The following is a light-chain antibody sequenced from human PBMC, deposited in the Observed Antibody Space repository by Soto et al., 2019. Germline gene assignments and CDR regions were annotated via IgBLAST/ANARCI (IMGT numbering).Light chain of an antibody. CDR2: EVS. CDR3: SSYVGATTRV. J-gene: IGLJ1*01. Sequence: QSVLTQPASVSGSPGQSITISCTGTSNDVGGYNYVSWYQQPPGTAPKLIIYEVSNRPSGVSDRFSGSKSGNTASLTISGLQAEDEADYYCSSYVGATTRVFGTGTKVTVL. CDR1: SNDVGGYNY. V-gene: IGLV2-14*01.